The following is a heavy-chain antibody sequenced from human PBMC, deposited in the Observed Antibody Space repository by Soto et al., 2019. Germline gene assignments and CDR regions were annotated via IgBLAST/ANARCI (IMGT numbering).Heavy chain of an antibody. Sequence: GGSLRLSCVASGFPFSTNAMVWVRQAPGRGLEWISGGSGGGGRTYYADSVKGRFTISSDNYKDTLYLQMSSLRAEDTAKYYCAKIAEAVAGTVYGYWGQGTLVTVSS. J-gene: IGHJ4*02. CDR2: GSGGGGRT. V-gene: IGHV3-23*01. CDR1: GFPFSTNA. D-gene: IGHD6-19*01. CDR3: AKIAEAVAGTVYGY.